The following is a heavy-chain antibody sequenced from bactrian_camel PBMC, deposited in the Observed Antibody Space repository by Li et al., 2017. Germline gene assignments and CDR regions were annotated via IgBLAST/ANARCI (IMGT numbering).Heavy chain of an antibody. CDR2: RTYSDTT. D-gene: IGHD6*01. V-gene: IGHV3S53*01. CDR1: GYISSRAC. Sequence: VQLVESGGGSVQAGGSLRLSCEASGYISSRACMGWFRQAPGKEREEVGIARTYSDTTSYGDPVKGRFTIVVDNAKDTMYLQMNNLNQEDTARYYCAVDRGTGCKFRAGTAYWGQGTQVTVS. J-gene: IGHJ4*01. CDR3: AVDRGTGCKFRAGTAY.